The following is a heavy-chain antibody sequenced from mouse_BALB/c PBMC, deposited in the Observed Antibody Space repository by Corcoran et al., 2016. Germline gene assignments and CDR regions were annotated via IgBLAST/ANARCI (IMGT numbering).Heavy chain of an antibody. CDR3: AREPYAMDY. CDR1: GYTFTNYG. D-gene: IGHD6-1*01. J-gene: IGHJ4*01. V-gene: IGHV9-3-1*01. Sequence: QIQLVQSGPELKKPGETVKISCKASGYTFTNYGMNWAKQAPGKGLKWMGWINTYTGEPTYADDFKGRFAFSLETSASTAYLQINNLKNEDTATYFGAREPYAMDYWGQGTSVTVSS. CDR2: INTYTGEP.